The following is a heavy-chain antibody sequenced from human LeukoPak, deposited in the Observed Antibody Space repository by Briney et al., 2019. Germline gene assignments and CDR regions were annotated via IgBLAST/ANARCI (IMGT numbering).Heavy chain of an antibody. D-gene: IGHD3-16*01. CDR3: AKDWGDLSFYFDY. CDR2: ISGSGGST. J-gene: IGHJ4*02. V-gene: IGHV3-23*01. Sequence: PGASLRLSCAASGFTFSSYAMSWVRQAPGKGLEWVPAISGSGGSTYYADSVKGRFTISRDNSKNTLYLQMNSLRAEDTAVYYCAKDWGDLSFYFDYWGQGTLVTVSS. CDR1: GFTFSSYA.